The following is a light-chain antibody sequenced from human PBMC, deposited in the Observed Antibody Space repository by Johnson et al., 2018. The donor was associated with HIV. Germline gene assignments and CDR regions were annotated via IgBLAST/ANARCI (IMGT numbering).Light chain of an antibody. J-gene: IGLJ1*01. V-gene: IGLV1-51*01. CDR3: GTWDNSLSAYV. CDR2: DNN. Sequence: QSVLTQPPSVSAAPGQKVTISCSGSSSNIGNNYVSWYQQLPGTAPKLLIYDNNKRPSGIPDRFSGSKSATSATLGITGLQTGDEAEYFCGTWDNSLSAYVFGTGTKVTVL. CDR1: SSNIGNNY.